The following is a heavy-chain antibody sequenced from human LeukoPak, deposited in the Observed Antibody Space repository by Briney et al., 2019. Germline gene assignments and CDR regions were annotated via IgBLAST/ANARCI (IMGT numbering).Heavy chain of an antibody. CDR1: GFTLSSYW. D-gene: IGHD2-21*01. CDR2: ISDSGSVI. V-gene: IGHV3-48*01. Sequence: GGSLRLSCTASGFTLSSYWMNWVRQAPGKGLEWVSYISDSGSVIWYADSVKGRFTISRDNAKNSLHLQMSNLRAEDTAVYHCARDSSYSFDYWGQGALVTVSS. J-gene: IGHJ4*02. CDR3: ARDSSYSFDY.